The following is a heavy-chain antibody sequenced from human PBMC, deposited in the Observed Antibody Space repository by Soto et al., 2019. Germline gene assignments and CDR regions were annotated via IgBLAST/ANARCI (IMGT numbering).Heavy chain of an antibody. CDR2: ISAYNGNT. CDR3: ASPGAVVVVAATYCYGMDV. Sequence: ASVKVSCKASGYTFTSYGISWVRQAPGQGLEWMGWISAYNGNTNYAQKLQGRVTMTTDTSTSTAYMELRSLRSDDTAVYYCASPGAVVVVAATYCYGMDVWGQGTTVIVSS. J-gene: IGHJ6*02. D-gene: IGHD2-15*01. V-gene: IGHV1-18*01. CDR1: GYTFTSYG.